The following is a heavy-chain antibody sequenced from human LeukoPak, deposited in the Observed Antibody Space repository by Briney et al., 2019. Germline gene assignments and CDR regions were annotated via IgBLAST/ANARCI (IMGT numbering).Heavy chain of an antibody. Sequence: SETLSLTCTVSGGSISSGGYYWSWIRQHPGKGLEWIGYIYYSGSTYYNPFLKSRVTISVDTSKNQFSLKLSSVTAADTAVYYCARTSIVVVVAAWGTSSYYFDYWGQGTLVTVSS. D-gene: IGHD2-15*01. CDR3: ARTSIVVVVAAWGTSSYYFDY. V-gene: IGHV4-31*03. CDR2: IYYSGST. J-gene: IGHJ4*02. CDR1: GGSISSGGYY.